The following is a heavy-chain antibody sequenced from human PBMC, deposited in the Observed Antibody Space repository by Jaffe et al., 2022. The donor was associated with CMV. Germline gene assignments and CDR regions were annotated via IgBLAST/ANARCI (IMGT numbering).Heavy chain of an antibody. V-gene: IGHV1-2*02. Sequence: QVQLVQSGAEVKKPGASVKVSCKASGYTFTGYYMHWVRQAPGQGLEWMGWINPNSGGTNYAQKFQGRVTMTRDTSISTAYMELSRLRSDDTAVYYCATVPGIAAADNWFDPWGQGTLVTVSS. CDR3: ATVPGIAAADNWFDP. CDR2: INPNSGGT. J-gene: IGHJ5*02. CDR1: GYTFTGYY. D-gene: IGHD6-13*01.